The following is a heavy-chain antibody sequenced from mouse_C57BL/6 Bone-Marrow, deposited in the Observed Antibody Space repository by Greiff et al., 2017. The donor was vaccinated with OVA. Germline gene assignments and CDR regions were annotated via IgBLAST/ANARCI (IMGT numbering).Heavy chain of an antibody. J-gene: IGHJ4*01. CDR2: IYPGDGDT. Sequence: VKLMESGPELVKPGASVKISCKASGYAFSSSWMNWVKQRPGKGLEWIGRIYPGDGDTNYNGKFKGKATLTADKSSSTAYMQLSSLTSEDSAVYFCARSGLYYDYAMDYWGQGTSVTVSS. D-gene: IGHD2-1*01. V-gene: IGHV1-82*01. CDR3: ARSGLYYDYAMDY. CDR1: GYAFSSSW.